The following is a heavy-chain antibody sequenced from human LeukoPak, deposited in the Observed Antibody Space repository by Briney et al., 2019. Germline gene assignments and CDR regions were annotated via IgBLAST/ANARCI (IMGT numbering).Heavy chain of an antibody. Sequence: GGSLRLSCAASGFTFSSYGMHWVRQAPGKGLEWVAFIRYDGSNKYYADSVKGRFTISRDNSKNTLYLQMNSLRAEDTAVYYCAKDKDTAGGSLDYWGQGTLVTVSS. D-gene: IGHD5-18*01. V-gene: IGHV3-30*02. CDR2: IRYDGSNK. J-gene: IGHJ4*02. CDR1: GFTFSSYG. CDR3: AKDKDTAGGSLDY.